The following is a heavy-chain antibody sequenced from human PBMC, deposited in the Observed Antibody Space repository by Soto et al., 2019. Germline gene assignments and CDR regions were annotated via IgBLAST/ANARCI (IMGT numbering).Heavy chain of an antibody. CDR2: IWYDGSNK. Sequence: GGSLRLSCAASGFTFSSYGMHWVRQAPGKGLEWVAVIWYDGSNKYYADSVKGRFTISRDNSKNTLYLQMNSLRAEDTAVYYCARASHFWTTVNVFYYYYGMDVWGQGTTVTVSS. D-gene: IGHD4-4*01. J-gene: IGHJ6*02. CDR1: GFTFSSYG. V-gene: IGHV3-33*01. CDR3: ARASHFWTTVNVFYYYYGMDV.